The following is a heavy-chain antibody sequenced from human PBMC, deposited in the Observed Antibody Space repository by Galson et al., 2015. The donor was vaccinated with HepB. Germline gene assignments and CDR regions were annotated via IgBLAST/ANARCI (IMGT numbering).Heavy chain of an antibody. V-gene: IGHV3-23*01. J-gene: IGHJ4*02. CDR1: GFTFSSYA. CDR3: AKGSRKGGGGAVTTIDY. Sequence: SLRLSCAASGFTFSSYAMSWVRQAPGKGLEWVSAISGSGGSTYYADSVKGRFTISRDNSKNTLYLQMNSLRAEDTAVYYCAKGSRKGGGGAVTTIDYWGQGTLVTVSS. D-gene: IGHD4-17*01. CDR2: ISGSGGST.